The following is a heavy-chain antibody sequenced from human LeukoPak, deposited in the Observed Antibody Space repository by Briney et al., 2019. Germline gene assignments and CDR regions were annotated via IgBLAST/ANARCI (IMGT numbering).Heavy chain of an antibody. CDR3: AREVIGSYSVAY. Sequence: ASVTVSCTASGYPFTSYGITWVRQAPGQGLEWMGWISAYNGNTKYAQKLQGRVTMTTDTSTSTAHMELRSLRSDDTAVYYCAREVIGSYSVAYWGQGTLVTVSS. V-gene: IGHV1-18*01. CDR1: GYPFTSYG. J-gene: IGHJ4*02. CDR2: ISAYNGNT. D-gene: IGHD1-26*01.